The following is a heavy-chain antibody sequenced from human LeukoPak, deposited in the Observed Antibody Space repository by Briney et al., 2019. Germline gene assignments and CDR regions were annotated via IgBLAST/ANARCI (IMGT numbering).Heavy chain of an antibody. Sequence: KPGGSLRLSCAASGFTFNNAWMTWVRQAPGKGLEWVGRIKSKTNGGTADYAAPVKGRFTISREDSKNTLYLQMNSLKTEDTAVYYCTTVGWDYGDPTKPDYWGQGTLVTVSS. J-gene: IGHJ4*02. CDR3: TTVGWDYGDPTKPDY. V-gene: IGHV3-15*01. CDR2: IKSKTNGGTA. D-gene: IGHD4-17*01. CDR1: GFTFNNAW.